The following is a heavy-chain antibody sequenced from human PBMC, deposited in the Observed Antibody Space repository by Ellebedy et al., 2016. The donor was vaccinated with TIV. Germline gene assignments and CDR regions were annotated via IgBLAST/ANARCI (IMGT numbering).Heavy chain of an antibody. CDR2: INPNSGAT. D-gene: IGHD6-19*01. Sequence: ASVKVSCKASGYTFTGYYVHWLRQAPGQGLQWMGWINPNSGATNYAQKFQGRVTMTRDTSISTVYLQFSRLESDDTAVYFCARALSWLVGHGVGDSWGQGTLVAVSS. J-gene: IGHJ4*02. V-gene: IGHV1-2*02. CDR1: GYTFTGYY. CDR3: ARALSWLVGHGVGDS.